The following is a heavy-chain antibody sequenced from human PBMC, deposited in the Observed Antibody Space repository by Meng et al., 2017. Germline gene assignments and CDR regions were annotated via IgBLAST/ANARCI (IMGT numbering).Heavy chain of an antibody. J-gene: IGHJ4*02. Sequence: GGSLRLSCAASGFTFSSYSMNWVRQAPGKGLEWVANIKQDGSEKYYVDSVKGRFTISRDNAKNSLYLQMNSLRAEDTAVYYCARSNGDYFYYWGQGTLVTVSS. V-gene: IGHV3-7*01. CDR1: GFTFSSYS. CDR3: ARSNGDYFYY. CDR2: IKQDGSEK. D-gene: IGHD4-11*01.